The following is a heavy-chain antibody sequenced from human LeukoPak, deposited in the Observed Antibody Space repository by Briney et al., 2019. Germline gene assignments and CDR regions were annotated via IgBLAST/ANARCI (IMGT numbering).Heavy chain of an antibody. CDR1: GGSLSSSSYY. Sequence: SETLSLTCTVSGGSLSSSSYYWGWIRQPPGKGLEWIGSIYYSGSTHYNPSLKSRVTISVDTSKNQFSLKLSSVTAADTAVYYCACRGYSYGYYYYYMDVWGKGTTVTVSS. CDR3: ACRGYSYGYYYYYMDV. D-gene: IGHD5-18*01. V-gene: IGHV4-39*07. J-gene: IGHJ6*03. CDR2: IYYSGST.